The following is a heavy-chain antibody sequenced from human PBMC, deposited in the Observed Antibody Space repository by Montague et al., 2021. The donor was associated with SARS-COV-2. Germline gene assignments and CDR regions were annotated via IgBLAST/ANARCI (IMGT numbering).Heavy chain of an antibody. CDR1: GFRFSDYY. D-gene: IGHD1-7*01. CDR3: ARGGGRDNWNYEGGFDL. J-gene: IGHJ2*01. Sequence: SLRLSCAASGFRFSDYYMSWIRQAPGKGPEWVSDISSSSTYTSSADSVKGRFTISRDNAKNSLYLHLNSLRAEDTAVCYCARGGGRDNWNYEGGFDLWGRGTLVTVSS. V-gene: IGHV3-11*06. CDR2: ISSSSTYT.